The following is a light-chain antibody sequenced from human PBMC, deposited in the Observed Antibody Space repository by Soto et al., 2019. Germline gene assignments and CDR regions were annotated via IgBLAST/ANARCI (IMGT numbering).Light chain of an antibody. V-gene: IGKV3-20*01. CDR1: QSVSSSY. J-gene: IGKJ1*01. CDR3: QQYGSSPRGT. CDR2: GAS. Sequence: EMGWTQSPGTLSLSPGERATLSCRASQSVSSSYLAWYQQKPGQAPRLLIYGASSRATGIPDRFSGSGSGTDFTLTISRLEPEDFAVYYCQQYGSSPRGTFGQGTKVDIK.